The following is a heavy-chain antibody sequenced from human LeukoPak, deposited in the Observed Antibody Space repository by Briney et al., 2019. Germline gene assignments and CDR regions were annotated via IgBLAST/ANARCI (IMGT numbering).Heavy chain of an antibody. CDR2: INPSGGST. J-gene: IGHJ5*02. CDR1: GYTFTSYY. Sequence: ASVKVSCKASGYTFTSYYMHWVRQAPGQGLEWMGIINPSGGSTSYARKFQGRVTMTRDTSTSTVYMELSSLRSEDTAVYYCARVRYCSGGSCYSRLEWFDPWGQGTLVTVSS. V-gene: IGHV1-46*01. CDR3: ARVRYCSGGSCYSRLEWFDP. D-gene: IGHD2-15*01.